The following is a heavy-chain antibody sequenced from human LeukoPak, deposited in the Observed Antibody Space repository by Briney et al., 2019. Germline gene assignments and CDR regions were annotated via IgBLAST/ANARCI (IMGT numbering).Heavy chain of an antibody. Sequence: GGPLRLSCAASGFTFSSYGMHWVRQAPGKGLEWVAVISYDGSNKYYADSVKGRFTISRDNSKNTLYLQMNSLRAEDTAVYYCAKGFGSGYYYGDYFDYWGQGTLVTVSS. CDR1: GFTFSSYG. J-gene: IGHJ4*02. CDR2: ISYDGSNK. D-gene: IGHD3-22*01. V-gene: IGHV3-30*18. CDR3: AKGFGSGYYYGDYFDY.